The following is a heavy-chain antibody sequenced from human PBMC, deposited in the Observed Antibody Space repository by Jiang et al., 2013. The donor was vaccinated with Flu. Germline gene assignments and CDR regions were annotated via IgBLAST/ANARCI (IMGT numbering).Heavy chain of an antibody. D-gene: IGHD5-18*01. J-gene: IGHJ6*04. V-gene: IGHV3-15*01. CDR3: AREVRAAMGPVDGGDV. CDR2: IKSKTDGGTT. Sequence: KGLEWVGRIKSKTDGGTTDYAAPVKGRFTISRDNSKNTLYLQMNSLRAEDTAVYYCAREVRAAMGPVDGGDVWGKGTTVTVSS.